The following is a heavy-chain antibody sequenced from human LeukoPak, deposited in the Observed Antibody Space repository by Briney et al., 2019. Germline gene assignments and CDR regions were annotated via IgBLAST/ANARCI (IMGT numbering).Heavy chain of an antibody. CDR1: GFTFSSYG. V-gene: IGHV3-30*18. CDR3: AKDGPVYSGSSLGVDY. Sequence: GRSLRLSCAASGFTFSSYGMHWVRQAPGKGLEWVAVISYDGSNKYYADSVKGRFTISRDKSKNTLYLQMNSLRAEDTAVYYCAKDGPVYSGSSLGVDYWGQGTLVTVSS. D-gene: IGHD1-26*01. J-gene: IGHJ4*02. CDR2: ISYDGSNK.